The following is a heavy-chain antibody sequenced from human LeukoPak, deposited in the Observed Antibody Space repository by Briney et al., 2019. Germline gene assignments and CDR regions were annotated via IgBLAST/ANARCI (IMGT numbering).Heavy chain of an antibody. CDR2: ISYDGSNK. CDR3: ARMSAVAGGLDY. J-gene: IGHJ4*02. V-gene: IGHV3-30*03. CDR1: GFTFSSYG. D-gene: IGHD6-19*01. Sequence: GGSLRLSCAASGFTFSSYGMHWVRQTPGKGLEWVAVISYDGSNKKYVDSVKGRFTISRDNAKNTLYLQMNSLRAEDTAVYYCARMSAVAGGLDYWGQGTLVTVSS.